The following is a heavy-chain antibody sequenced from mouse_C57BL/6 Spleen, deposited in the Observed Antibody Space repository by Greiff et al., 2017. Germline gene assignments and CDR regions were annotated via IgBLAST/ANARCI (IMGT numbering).Heavy chain of an antibody. D-gene: IGHD1-1*01. V-gene: IGHV1-22*01. CDR3: ARDGYYGSGYGFAY. Sequence: EVQLQQSGPELVKPGASVKMSCKASGYTFTDYNMHWVKQSHGKSLEWIGYINPNNGGTSYNQKFKGKATLTVNKSSSTAYMELRSLTSEDSAVYYCARDGYYGSGYGFAYWGQGTLVTVSA. CDR1: GYTFTDYN. CDR2: INPNNGGT. J-gene: IGHJ3*01.